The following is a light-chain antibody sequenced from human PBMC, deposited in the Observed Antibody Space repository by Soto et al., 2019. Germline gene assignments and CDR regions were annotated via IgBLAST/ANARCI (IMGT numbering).Light chain of an antibody. CDR1: QTISSW. V-gene: IGKV1-5*03. Sequence: DIQMTQSPSTLSGSVGERVTITCRASQTISSWLAWYQQKPGKAPKLLIYKASTLKSGVPSRFSGSGSGTEFTLTISSLQPDDFATYYCQHYNSYSEAFGQGTEVDIK. J-gene: IGKJ1*01. CDR3: QHYNSYSEA. CDR2: KAS.